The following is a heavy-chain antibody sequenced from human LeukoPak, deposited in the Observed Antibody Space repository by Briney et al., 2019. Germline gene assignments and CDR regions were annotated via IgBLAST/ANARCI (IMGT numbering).Heavy chain of an antibody. V-gene: IGHV3-53*01. Sequence: GGSLRLSCAASGFTVSSHYMAWVRQPPGKGLEWVSIIFGGGGTYYAGSVRGRFTISRDNSQNTLFLQMNSLRDEDTAVYYCASWPGAWYGEDYWGQGTRVTVSS. CDR2: IFGGGGT. D-gene: IGHD3-10*01. J-gene: IGHJ4*02. CDR3: ASWPGAWYGEDY. CDR1: GFTVSSHY.